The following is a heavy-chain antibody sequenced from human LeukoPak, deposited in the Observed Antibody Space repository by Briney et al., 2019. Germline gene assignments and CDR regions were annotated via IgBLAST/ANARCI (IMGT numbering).Heavy chain of an antibody. J-gene: IGHJ4*02. CDR1: GFTFNSDA. CDR2: ISGSGGST. V-gene: IGHV3-23*01. Sequence: GGSLRLSCTASGFTFNSDAMNWVRQAPGKGLEWVATISGSGGSTYYTDSVKGRSTISRDNFKNMVFLQMNSLKAEDTAIYYCAKDFYDFWSGCDYWGQGTPVTVSS. CDR3: AKDFYDFWSGCDY. D-gene: IGHD3-3*01.